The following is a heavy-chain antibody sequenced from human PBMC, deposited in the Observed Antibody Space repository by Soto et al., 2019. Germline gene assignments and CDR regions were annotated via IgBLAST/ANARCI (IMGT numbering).Heavy chain of an antibody. CDR3: AREHQGVPDY. J-gene: IGHJ4*02. Sequence: QVQLVESGGGVVQPGRSLRLSCAASGFTFSSYVMHWVRQAPGKGLEWVAVISYDGSNKYYADSVKGRFTISRDNSKNTLYLQMNSLRAEDTAVYYCAREHQGVPDYWGQGTLVTVSS. CDR2: ISYDGSNK. CDR1: GFTFSSYV. V-gene: IGHV3-30-3*01.